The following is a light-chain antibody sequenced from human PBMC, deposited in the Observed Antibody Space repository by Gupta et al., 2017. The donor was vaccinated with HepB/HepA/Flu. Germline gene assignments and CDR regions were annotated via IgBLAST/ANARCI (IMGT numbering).Light chain of an antibody. V-gene: IGKV3-20*01. CDR2: GAS. J-gene: IGKJ3*01. Sequence: EIVLTPSPGTSSLSAGERATLSSRASQNDSSSYLAWYQQKPGQAPRLPIYGASSRATGIPDRFSGSGSGTDFTLTISRLEPEDFAVYYCQQNGSSPFTFGHGTKVDIK. CDR3: QQNGSSPFT. CDR1: QNDSSSY.